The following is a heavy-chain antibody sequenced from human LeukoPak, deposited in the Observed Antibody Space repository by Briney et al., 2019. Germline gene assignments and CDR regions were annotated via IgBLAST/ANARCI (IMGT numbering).Heavy chain of an antibody. CDR2: ISGGGEDT. J-gene: IGHJ2*01. D-gene: IGHD1-1*01. Sequence: PGGSLRLSCAASGFTFTSYAMSWMRQAPGKGLEWVSAISGGGEDTYYPDSVKGRFTISRDNSKNTLYLQMNSLRAEDTAIYYCAKPRAITTGVGRYFDLWGRGTLVTVSS. CDR3: AKPRAITTGVGRYFDL. V-gene: IGHV3-23*01. CDR1: GFTFTSYA.